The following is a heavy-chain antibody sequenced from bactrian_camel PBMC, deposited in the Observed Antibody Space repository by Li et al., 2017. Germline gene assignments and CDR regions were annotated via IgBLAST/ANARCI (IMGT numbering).Heavy chain of an antibody. CDR3: AATQGPLLVRYAFEEGRYKY. J-gene: IGHJ4*01. D-gene: IGHD1*01. CDR2: IYTVGDNA. V-gene: IGHV3S28*01. CDR1: GSDFDPNY. Sequence: QLVESGGGSVQAGGSLRLSCQASGSDFDPNYMVVGWFRQSPGKAREGVAAIYTVGDNAYSADSVKGRFTISLENANNTIYLQMDSLKPDDSATYYCAATQGPLLVRYAFEEGRYKYWGQGTQVTVS.